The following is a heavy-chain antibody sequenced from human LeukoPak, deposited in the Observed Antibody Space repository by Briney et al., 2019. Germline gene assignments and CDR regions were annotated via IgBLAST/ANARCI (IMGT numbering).Heavy chain of an antibody. CDR3: ARDSLRYFDWLFPGDFDY. D-gene: IGHD3-9*01. V-gene: IGHV3-30*04. Sequence: GGSLRLSCAASGFTFSSYAMHWVRQAPGKGLEWVAVISYDGSNKYYADSVKGRFTISRDNSKNTLYLQMNSLRAEDTAVYYCARDSLRYFDWLFPGDFDYWGQGTLVTVSS. CDR2: ISYDGSNK. J-gene: IGHJ4*02. CDR1: GFTFSSYA.